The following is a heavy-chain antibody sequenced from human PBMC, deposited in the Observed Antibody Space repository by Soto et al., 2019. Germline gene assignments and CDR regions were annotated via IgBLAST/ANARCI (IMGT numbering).Heavy chain of an antibody. CDR3: VTGVSENALYHFDY. CDR1: GFTFNDHF. D-gene: IGHD3-10*01. CDR2: IKNKANSYTT. V-gene: IGHV3-72*01. Sequence: PGGSLRLSCAASGFTFNDHFMDWVRQAPGKGLEWVGRIKNKANSYTTEYAASVKGRFTISRDESKNSLYLQMNSLKTEDTAVYYWVTGVSENALYHFDYWGQGTLVTVSS. J-gene: IGHJ4*02.